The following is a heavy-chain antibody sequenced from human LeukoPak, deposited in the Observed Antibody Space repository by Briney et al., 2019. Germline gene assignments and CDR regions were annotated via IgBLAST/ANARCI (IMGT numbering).Heavy chain of an antibody. CDR1: GGSISSNY. Sequence: SETLSLTCSVSGGSISSNYWSWIRQPPGMGLEWIGYIYYSGSTNYNPSLKSRVTISVDTSKNMFSLKLSSVTAADTAVYYCARIGRANYGFYSFGMDVWGQGTTVTVSS. J-gene: IGHJ6*02. V-gene: IGHV4-59*01. CDR2: IYYSGST. CDR3: ARIGRANYGFYSFGMDV. D-gene: IGHD4/OR15-4a*01.